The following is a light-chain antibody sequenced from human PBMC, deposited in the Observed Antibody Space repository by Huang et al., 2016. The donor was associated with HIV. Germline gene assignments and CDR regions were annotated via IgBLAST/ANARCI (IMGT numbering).Light chain of an antibody. CDR1: QSIGNY. CDR3: QQSYSFPVYT. Sequence: DIQMTQSPSSLSASVGDRVSITCRVSQSIGNYFNWYQQKPGRAPKLLIYATSNLQSGVPSRFSGSGSGTDFTLTISSLQPEDFATYYCQQSYSFPVYTFGRGTKLQMK. J-gene: IGKJ2*01. V-gene: IGKV1-39*01. CDR2: ATS.